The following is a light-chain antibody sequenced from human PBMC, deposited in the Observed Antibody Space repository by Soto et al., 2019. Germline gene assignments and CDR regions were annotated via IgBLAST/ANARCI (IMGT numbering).Light chain of an antibody. V-gene: IGLV2-14*03. CDR2: DVS. CDR3: SSYTSISTPV. J-gene: IGLJ2*01. Sequence: QSALTQPASVSGSPGQSITISCTGTSSDVGAYNYVSWYRQHPGKAPKLMIYDVSDRPSGVSNRFSGSKSGDTASLTISGLQAEDEADYYCSSYTSISTPVFGGGNKLTVL. CDR1: SSDVGAYNY.